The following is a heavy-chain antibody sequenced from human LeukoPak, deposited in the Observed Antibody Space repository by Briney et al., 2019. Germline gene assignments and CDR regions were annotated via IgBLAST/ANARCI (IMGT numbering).Heavy chain of an antibody. CDR2: TYPGDSDT. V-gene: IGHV5-51*01. CDR3: ARPEGGGSYYELNY. D-gene: IGHD1-26*01. CDR1: GYSFTNYW. J-gene: IGHJ4*02. Sequence: GESLKISCKGSGYSFTNYWIAWVRQMPGKGLEWMGITYPGDSDTRYSPSFQGQVTISAGKSISTAYLQWSSLKASDTAIYYCARPEGGGSYYELNYWGQGTLVTVSS.